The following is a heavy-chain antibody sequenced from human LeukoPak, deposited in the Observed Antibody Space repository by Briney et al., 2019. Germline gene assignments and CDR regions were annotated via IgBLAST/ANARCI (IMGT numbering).Heavy chain of an antibody. J-gene: IGHJ4*02. Sequence: SETLPLTCTVSRGSISSYYGSWIRQPPGKALEWIAYIYYSGSTNYNPSLKIRVTIPVHTSNNHLHSKLSAVTSVDPSVYYLPRDHGATIDYWGQGTLATVSS. CDR2: IYYSGST. D-gene: IGHD5-12*01. V-gene: IGHV4-59*01. CDR3: PRDHGATIDY. CDR1: RGSISSYY.